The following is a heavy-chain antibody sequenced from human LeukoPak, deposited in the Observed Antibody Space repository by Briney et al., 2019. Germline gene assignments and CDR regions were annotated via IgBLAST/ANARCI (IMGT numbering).Heavy chain of an antibody. CDR1: GFTFSSYA. Sequence: GGSLRLFCAASGFTFSSYAMHWVRQAPGKGLEGVALISYHGDITYYADSVKGRFTLSRDNSKTTLFLQLNSLRAEDTAVYYCARDSTYYYDSGSSGPHYFDFWGQGTLVTVSS. J-gene: IGHJ4*02. CDR3: ARDSTYYYDSGSSGPHYFDF. D-gene: IGHD3-10*01. V-gene: IGHV3-30*01. CDR2: ISYHGDIT.